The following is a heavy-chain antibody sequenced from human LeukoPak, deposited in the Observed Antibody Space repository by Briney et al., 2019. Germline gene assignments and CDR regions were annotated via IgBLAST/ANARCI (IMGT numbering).Heavy chain of an antibody. D-gene: IGHD3-10*01. Sequence: SETLSLTCTVSGGSISSSSYYWGWIRQPPGKGLEWIGSIYYSGSTYYNPSLKSRVTISVDTSKNQFSLKLSSVTAADTAVYYCAREGELWFGELSSFDYWGQGTPVTVSS. CDR1: GGSISSSSYY. V-gene: IGHV4-39*07. J-gene: IGHJ4*02. CDR3: AREGELWFGELSSFDY. CDR2: IYYSGST.